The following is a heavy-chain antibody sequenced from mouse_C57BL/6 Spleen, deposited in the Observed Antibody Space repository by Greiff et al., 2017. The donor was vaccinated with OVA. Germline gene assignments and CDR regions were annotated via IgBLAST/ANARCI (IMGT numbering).Heavy chain of an antibody. D-gene: IGHD2-4*01. CDR1: GFTFSSYG. CDR3: ARYDYDKGFAY. V-gene: IGHV5-6*01. CDR2: ISSGGSYT. Sequence: EVQLVESGGDLVKPGGSLKLSCAASGFTFSSYGMSWVRQTPDKRLEWVATISSGGSYTYYPDSVKGRFTISRDNAKNTLYLQMSSLKSEDTAMYYCARYDYDKGFAYWGQGTLVTVSA. J-gene: IGHJ3*01.